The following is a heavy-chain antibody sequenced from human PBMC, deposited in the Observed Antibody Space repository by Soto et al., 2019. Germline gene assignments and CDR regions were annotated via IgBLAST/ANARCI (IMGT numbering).Heavy chain of an antibody. V-gene: IGHV3-53*01. CDR1: GFTVSSNY. CDR2: IYSGGST. CDR3: ARDNHDSSGYYHAPYFQH. Sequence: GGSLRLSCAASGFTVSSNYMSWVRQAPGKGLEWVSVIYSGGSTYYADSVKGRFTISRDNSKNTLYLQMNSLRAEDTAVYYCARDNHDSSGYYHAPYFQHWGQGTLVTVSS. J-gene: IGHJ1*01. D-gene: IGHD3-22*01.